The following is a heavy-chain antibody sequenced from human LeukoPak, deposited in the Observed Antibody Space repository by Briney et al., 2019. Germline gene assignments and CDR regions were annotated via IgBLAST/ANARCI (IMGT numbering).Heavy chain of an antibody. J-gene: IGHJ6*03. D-gene: IGHD2-2*01. CDR3: ARLGWGQLLGHYYMDV. CDR1: GGSMSSGDYY. CDR2: IYNSGSP. V-gene: IGHV4-30-4*08. Sequence: PSETLSLTCTVSGGSMSSGDYYYVWIRQPPGKGLEWIGFIYNSGSPYYIPSLKSRSTISIDTSKNQFSLKLRSVTAADTAVYYCARLGWGQLLGHYYMDVWGKGTTVTVSS.